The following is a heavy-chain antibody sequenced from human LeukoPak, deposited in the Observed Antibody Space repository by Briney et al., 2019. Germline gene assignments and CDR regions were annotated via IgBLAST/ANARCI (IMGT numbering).Heavy chain of an antibody. J-gene: IGHJ5*02. CDR1: RDSIRSSSYY. CDR3: ARHYYGSGIDWFDP. V-gene: IGHV4-39*01. CDR2: IYKSGST. D-gene: IGHD3-10*01. Sequence: SETLSLTCTLSRDSIRSSSYYSGWIRQPPRKWLEWIGSIYKSGSTSYNPSLKGRVTISVDTSKNQYSLNLDSVPAAGPAVDYCARHYYGSGIDWFDPWGQGTLVTVSS.